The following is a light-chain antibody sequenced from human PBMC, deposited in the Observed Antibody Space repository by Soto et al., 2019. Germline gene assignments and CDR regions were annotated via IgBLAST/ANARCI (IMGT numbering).Light chain of an antibody. V-gene: IGLV1-40*01. CDR1: SSNIGAGYD. CDR2: GSN. CDR3: QSYDSGLPWV. J-gene: IGLJ3*02. Sequence: QAVVTQPPSVSGAPGQRVTIFCTGTSSNIGAGYDVHWYQHLPGTVPKLLIYGSNNQPSGVPDRFSGSKSGTSASLAITGLQAEDEATYYCQSYDSGLPWVFGGGTKLTVL.